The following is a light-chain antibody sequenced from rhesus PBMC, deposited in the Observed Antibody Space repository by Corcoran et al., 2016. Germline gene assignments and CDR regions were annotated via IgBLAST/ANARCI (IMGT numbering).Light chain of an antibody. CDR1: QGISSY. CDR2: AAS. Sequence: DIQMTQSPSSLSASVGDRVTITCRASQGISSYLAWYQQKPGKAPKLLIYAASTLQSGVTSRFSGCGAGTDFTLTIGSLQPEDFATNCCQQHNSYPFTFGPGTKLDIK. V-gene: IGKV1-25*01. CDR3: QQHNSYPFT. J-gene: IGKJ3*01.